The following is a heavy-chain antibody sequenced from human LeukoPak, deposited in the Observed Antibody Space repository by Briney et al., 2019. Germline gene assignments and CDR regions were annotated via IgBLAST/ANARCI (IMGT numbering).Heavy chain of an antibody. CDR1: GFTFSGSA. V-gene: IGHV3-23*01. D-gene: IGHD4-17*01. CDR2: ISGSGGST. Sequence: GGSLRLSCAASGFTFSGSAMHWVRQAPGKGLEWVSAISGSGGSTYYADSVKGRFTISRDNSKNTLYLQMNSLRAEDTAVYYCATLPDDYGDYVPPMNYWGQGTLVTVSS. J-gene: IGHJ4*02. CDR3: ATLPDDYGDYVPPMNY.